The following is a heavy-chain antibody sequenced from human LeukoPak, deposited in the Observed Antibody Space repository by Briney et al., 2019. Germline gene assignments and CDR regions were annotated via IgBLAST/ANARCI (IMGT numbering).Heavy chain of an antibody. V-gene: IGHV3-21*01. D-gene: IGHD1-26*01. J-gene: IGHJ2*01. CDR3: ARDWDDGFGL. Sequence: PGGSLRLSCAASGCTFSSYSMNWFRQAPGKGLEWVSSISSSSSYIYYADSVKGRFTISRDNAKNSLYLQMNSLRAEDTAVYYCARDWDDGFGLWGRGTLVTVSS. CDR1: GCTFSSYS. CDR2: ISSSSSYI.